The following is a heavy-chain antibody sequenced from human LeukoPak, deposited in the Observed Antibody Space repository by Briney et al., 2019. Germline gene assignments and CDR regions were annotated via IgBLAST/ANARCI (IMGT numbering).Heavy chain of an antibody. V-gene: IGHV3-30*04. CDR3: VRGAYSSSWLNFDY. Sequence: GGSLRLSCAPSGFTFSSYAMHWVRQAPGKGLGWVALILYDGSDKYYADSVKGRFTISRDNSKNTLYLQMNSLRAEDTAVYYCVRGAYSSSWLNFDYWGQGTLVTVSS. J-gene: IGHJ4*02. CDR2: ILYDGSDK. D-gene: IGHD6-13*01. CDR1: GFTFSSYA.